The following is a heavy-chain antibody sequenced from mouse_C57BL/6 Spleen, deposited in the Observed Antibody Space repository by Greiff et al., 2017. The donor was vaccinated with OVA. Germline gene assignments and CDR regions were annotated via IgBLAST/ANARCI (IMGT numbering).Heavy chain of an antibody. CDR2: IYPGDGDT. Sequence: QVQLKESGAELVKPGASVKISCKASGYAFSSYWMNWVKQRPGKGLEWIGQIYPGDGDTNYNGKFKGKATLTADKSSSTAYMQLSSLTSEDSAVYFCASTVVATSDYWGQGTTLTVSS. CDR3: ASTVVATSDY. V-gene: IGHV1-80*01. CDR1: GYAFSSYW. J-gene: IGHJ2*01. D-gene: IGHD1-1*01.